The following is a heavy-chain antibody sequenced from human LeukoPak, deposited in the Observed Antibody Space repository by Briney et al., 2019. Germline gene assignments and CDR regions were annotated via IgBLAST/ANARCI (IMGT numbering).Heavy chain of an antibody. V-gene: IGHV3-23*01. D-gene: IGHD6-19*01. Sequence: PGGSLRLSCAASGFTVSNNYMSWVRQAPGKGLEWVSAISGSGGSTYYADSVKGRFTISRDNSKNTLYLQMNSLRAEDTAVYYCAKDWTVAGICFDYWGQGTLVTVSS. J-gene: IGHJ4*02. CDR1: GFTVSNNY. CDR3: AKDWTVAGICFDY. CDR2: ISGSGGST.